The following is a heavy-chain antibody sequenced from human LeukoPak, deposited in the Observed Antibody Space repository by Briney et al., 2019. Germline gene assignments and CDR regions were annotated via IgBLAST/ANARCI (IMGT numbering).Heavy chain of an antibody. CDR1: GYSFTSYW. CDR2: IYSGDYDT. D-gene: IGHD2-2*01. V-gene: IGHV5-51*01. CDR3: ASSYCSSTSCPQTLLY. J-gene: IGHJ4*02. Sequence: GVSLKISCKGPGYSFTSYWIGWVRRMPGKGVEGMGVIYSGDYDTRYSPYFQGAVTISADKSISTAYLQWSSLKASDTAMYYCASSYCSSTSCPQTLLYWGQGTLVTVSS.